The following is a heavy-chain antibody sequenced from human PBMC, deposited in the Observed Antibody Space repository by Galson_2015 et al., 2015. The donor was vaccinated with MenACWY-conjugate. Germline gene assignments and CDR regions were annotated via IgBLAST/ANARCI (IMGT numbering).Heavy chain of an antibody. V-gene: IGHV3-74*01. Sequence: SLRLSCAASGFTFNNYWMHWVRHPPGKGLEWISYIKADGSFSNYADSVKGRFTISTDNAKNMVYLQMDGLGDEDTAVYFCARDNYWSFDSWGQATLVTVSS. CDR1: GFTFNNYW. J-gene: IGHJ4*02. D-gene: IGHD2-8*02. CDR3: ARDNYWSFDS. CDR2: IKADGSFS.